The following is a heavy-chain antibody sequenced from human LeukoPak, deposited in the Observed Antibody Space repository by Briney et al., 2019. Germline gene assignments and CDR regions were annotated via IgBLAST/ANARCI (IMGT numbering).Heavy chain of an antibody. CDR3: AKIEAVEGAFDI. V-gene: IGHV3-23*01. Sequence: PGGSLRLSCAASGFTFSSYAMSWVRQAPGKGLEWVSAISGSGGSTYYADSVKGRFTISRDNSKNTLYLQMNSLRAADTAVYYCAKIEAVEGAFDIWGQGTMVTVSS. CDR2: ISGSGGST. J-gene: IGHJ3*02. CDR1: GFTFSSYA. D-gene: IGHD4-23*01.